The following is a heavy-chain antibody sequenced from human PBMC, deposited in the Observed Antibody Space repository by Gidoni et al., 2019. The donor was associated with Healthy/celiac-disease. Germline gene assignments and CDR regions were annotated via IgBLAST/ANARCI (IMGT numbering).Heavy chain of an antibody. CDR3: ARSYYYDSSSEPDY. CDR1: GGTFSSYA. Sequence: QVQLVQSGAEVKKPGSSVTVSCKASGGTFSSYAIRWVRQAPGQGLEWMGGIIPIFGTANYAQKFQGRVTITADKSTSTAYMELSSLRSEDTAVYYCARSYYYDSSSEPDYWGQGTLVTVSS. V-gene: IGHV1-69*06. CDR2: IIPIFGTA. J-gene: IGHJ4*02. D-gene: IGHD3-22*01.